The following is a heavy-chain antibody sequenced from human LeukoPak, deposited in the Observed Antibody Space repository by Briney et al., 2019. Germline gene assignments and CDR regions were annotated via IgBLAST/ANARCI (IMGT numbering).Heavy chain of an antibody. CDR1: GGSFSGYY. Sequence: SETLSLTCAVYGGSFSGYYWSWIRQPPGKGLEWIGGIYYSGSTYYNPSLKSRVTISVDTSKNQFSLKLNSVTAADTAVYYCARDRGIAAAADAFDIWGQGTMVTVSS. CDR2: IYYSGST. CDR3: ARDRGIAAAADAFDI. V-gene: IGHV4-34*01. D-gene: IGHD6-13*01. J-gene: IGHJ3*02.